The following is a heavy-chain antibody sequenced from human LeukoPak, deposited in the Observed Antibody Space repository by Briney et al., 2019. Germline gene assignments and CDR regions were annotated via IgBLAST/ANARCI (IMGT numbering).Heavy chain of an antibody. D-gene: IGHD6-6*01. V-gene: IGHV4-4*09. CDR2: IHASGPT. J-gene: IGHJ4*02. CDR3: ARHDAGIAARPFDN. Sequence: SETGSRTCSVSGGSIRTLDWSWIRRPPRKGLEWIAYIHASGPTNYNPSLKSRITISVDTSKNQFSLKLSSVTAADTAVYYCARHDAGIAARPFDNWGQGTLVTVSS. CDR1: GGSIRTLD.